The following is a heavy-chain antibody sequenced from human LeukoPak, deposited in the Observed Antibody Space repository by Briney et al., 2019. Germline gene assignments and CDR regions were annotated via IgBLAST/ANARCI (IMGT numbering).Heavy chain of an antibody. J-gene: IGHJ4*02. Sequence: GGSLRLSCAASGFTFSKYWMLWVRQAPGKGLESVSRINTDGTVTTYADSVKGRFTVSRDNADNTMFLQMSSVRDEAAAVFYCASKQWLAPPPNSWGQGPPVTASS. V-gene: IGHV3-74*01. D-gene: IGHD6-19*01. CDR3: ASKQWLAPPPNS. CDR2: INTDGTVT. CDR1: GFTFSKYW.